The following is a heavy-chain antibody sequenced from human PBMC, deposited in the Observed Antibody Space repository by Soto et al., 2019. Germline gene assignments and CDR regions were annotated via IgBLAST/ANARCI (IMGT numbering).Heavy chain of an antibody. CDR2: INPNSGGT. D-gene: IGHD6-19*01. CDR3: ARGGAVAGTEGPILYYFDY. CDR1: GYTFTGYY. V-gene: IGHV1-2*04. J-gene: IGHJ4*02. Sequence: QVQLVQSGAEVKKPGASVKVSCKASGYTFTGYYMHWVRQAPGQGLEWMGWINPNSGGTNYAQKFQGWVTMTRDPAISTAYMELSRLRSDDTAVYYCARGGAVAGTEGPILYYFDYWGQGTLVTVSS.